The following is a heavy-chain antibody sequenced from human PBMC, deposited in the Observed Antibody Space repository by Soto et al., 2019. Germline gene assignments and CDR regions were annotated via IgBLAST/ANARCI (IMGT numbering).Heavy chain of an antibody. Sequence: PGGSLRLSCAASGFTFSSYGMHWVRQAPGKGLEWVAVISYDGSNKYYADSVKGRFTISRDNSKNTLYLQMNSLRAEDTAVYYCARDLEGIQGYCSSTSCRTWGGMDVWGQGTTVTVSS. CDR2: ISYDGSNK. V-gene: IGHV3-30*03. CDR3: ARDLEGIQGYCSSTSCRTWGGMDV. J-gene: IGHJ6*02. D-gene: IGHD2-2*01. CDR1: GFTFSSYG.